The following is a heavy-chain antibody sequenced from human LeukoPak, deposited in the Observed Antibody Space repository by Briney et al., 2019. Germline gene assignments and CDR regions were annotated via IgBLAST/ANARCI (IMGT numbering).Heavy chain of an antibody. CDR1: GGSFSGYY. J-gene: IGHJ4*02. D-gene: IGHD5-12*01. Sequence: SETLSLTCAVYGGSFSGYYWSWIRQPPGKGLEWIGEINHSGSTNYNPSLKSRVTISVDTSKNQFSLKLSSVTAADTAVYYCARGVWLATILDYWGQGTLVTVSS. CDR3: ARGVWLATILDY. V-gene: IGHV4-34*01. CDR2: INHSGST.